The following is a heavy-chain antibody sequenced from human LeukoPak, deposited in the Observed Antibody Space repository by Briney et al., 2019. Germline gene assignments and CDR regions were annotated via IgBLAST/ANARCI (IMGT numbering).Heavy chain of an antibody. CDR2: IWYDGSNK. CDR1: GFTFSSYG. V-gene: IGHV3-33*01. J-gene: IGHJ4*02. D-gene: IGHD1-26*01. Sequence: GGSLRLSCAASGFTFSSYGMHWVRQAPGKGLEWVAVIWYDGSNKYYADSVKGRFTISRDNSKNTLYLQMNSLRAEDTAVYYCARDSVGATNYFDYWGQGTLVTVSS. CDR3: ARDSVGATNYFDY.